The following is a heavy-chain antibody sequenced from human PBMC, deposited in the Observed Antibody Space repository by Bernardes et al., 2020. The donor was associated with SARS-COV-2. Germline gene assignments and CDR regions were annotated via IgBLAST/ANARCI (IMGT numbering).Heavy chain of an antibody. CDR1: GFTFSSYE. CDR3: AREHSDISDSYSGSGDFQR. V-gene: IGHV3-48*03. D-gene: IGHD3-10*01. Sequence: GGSLRLSCAASGFTFSSYEMNWVRQAPGKGLEWVSYITTSGTTIYYADSVKGRFTMSRDNAKNSLYLQMNSLRAEDTAVYYCAREHSDISDSYSGSGDFQRWGQGTLVTVSS. J-gene: IGHJ1*01. CDR2: ITTSGTTI.